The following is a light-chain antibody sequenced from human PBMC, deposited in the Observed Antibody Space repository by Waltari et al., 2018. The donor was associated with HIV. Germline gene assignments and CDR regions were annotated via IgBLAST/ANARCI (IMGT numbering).Light chain of an antibody. CDR2: EGI. CDR3: FSYAGSMNWV. V-gene: IGLV2-23*01. Sequence: QSALTQPASVSGSPGQSITISCTGSSSDVGNYNIVSWYQQSPGKAPKLMIYEGINRPSWISNRFSGSKSCNTASLTISVLQADDEAYYYCFSYAGSMNWVFGGGTKLTVL. CDR1: SSDVGNYNI. J-gene: IGLJ3*02.